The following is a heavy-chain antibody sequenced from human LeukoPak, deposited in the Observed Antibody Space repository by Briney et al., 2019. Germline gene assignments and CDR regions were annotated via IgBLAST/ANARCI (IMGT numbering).Heavy chain of an antibody. CDR2: IIPIFGTA. D-gene: IGHD5-18*01. V-gene: IGHV1-69*06. Sequence: SVKVSCKASGGTFSSYAISWVRRAPGQGLEWMGGIIPIFGTANYAQKFQGRVTITADKSTSTAYMDLSSLTSEDTAVYYCARGDTTMVTSPRFDYWGQGTLVTVSS. CDR1: GGTFSSYA. CDR3: ARGDTTMVTSPRFDY. J-gene: IGHJ4*02.